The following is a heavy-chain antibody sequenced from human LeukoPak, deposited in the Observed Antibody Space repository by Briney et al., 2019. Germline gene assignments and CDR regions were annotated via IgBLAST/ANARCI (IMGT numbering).Heavy chain of an antibody. D-gene: IGHD3-22*01. V-gene: IGHV4-31*03. J-gene: IGHJ4*02. Sequence: PQTLSLTCTVSGGSISSGGYYWSWIRQHPGKGLEWIGYIYYSGSTYYNPSLKSRVTISVDTSKNQFSLKLSTVTAADTAVYYCARDFDRGAFDYWGQGTLVTVSS. CDR2: IYYSGST. CDR1: GGSISSGGYY. CDR3: ARDFDRGAFDY.